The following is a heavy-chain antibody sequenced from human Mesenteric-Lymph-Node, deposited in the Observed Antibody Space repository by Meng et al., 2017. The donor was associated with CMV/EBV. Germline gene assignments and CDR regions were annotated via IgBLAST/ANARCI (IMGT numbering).Heavy chain of an antibody. CDR1: G. V-gene: IGHV2-5*01. D-gene: IGHD2-2*02. CDR2: IYWNDDK. CDR3: AHTPLGFYCSSTSCYTGRYYFDY. J-gene: IGHJ4*02. Sequence: GVGWIRQPPGKALEWLALIYWNDDKRYSPSLKSRLTITKDTSKNQVVLTMTNMDPVDTATYYCAHTPLGFYCSSTSCYTGRYYFDYWGQGTLVTVSS.